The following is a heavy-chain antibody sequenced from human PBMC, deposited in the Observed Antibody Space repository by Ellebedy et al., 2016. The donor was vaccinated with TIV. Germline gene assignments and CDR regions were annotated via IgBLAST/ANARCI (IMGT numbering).Heavy chain of an antibody. Sequence: ASVKVSCKASGYTFTSYFLYWVRQTPGQGLEWMGMINPTSGNSNFAQKFQDRVTVTRDTSTSTVYMELSRLRSEDTAVYYCARGDNYFYDSSDYYYSYWGQGTLVTVSS. CDR3: ARGDNYFYDSSDYYYSY. V-gene: IGHV1-46*01. CDR2: INPTSGNS. D-gene: IGHD3-22*01. CDR1: GYTFTSYF. J-gene: IGHJ4*02.